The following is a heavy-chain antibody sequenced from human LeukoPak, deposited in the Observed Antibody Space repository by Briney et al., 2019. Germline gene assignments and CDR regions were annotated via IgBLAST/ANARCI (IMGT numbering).Heavy chain of an antibody. CDR2: IYTSGST. D-gene: IGHD5-18*01. V-gene: IGHV4-61*02. J-gene: IGHJ4*02. Sequence: TLSLTCTVSGGSISSGSYYWSWIRQPAGKGLEWIGRIYTSGSTNYNPSLKSRVTISVDTSKNQFSLKLSSVTAADTAVYYCASLRYSYVFFDYWGQGTLVTVSS. CDR3: ASLRYSYVFFDY. CDR1: GGSISSGSYY.